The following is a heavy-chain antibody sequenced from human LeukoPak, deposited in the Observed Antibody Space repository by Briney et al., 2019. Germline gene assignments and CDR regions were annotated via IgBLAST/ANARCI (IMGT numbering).Heavy chain of an antibody. V-gene: IGHV3-23*01. CDR1: GFTFSNHG. Sequence: GTLRLSCAASGFTFSNHGMNWVRQAPGKGLEWVSGISPSGDITYYADSVKGRFTISRDASKNTVYLQLSRLRPEDTALYYCLRTGPYDIDENAFGVWGQGTRVTV. CDR3: LRTGPYDIDENAFGV. J-gene: IGHJ3*01. D-gene: IGHD3-9*01. CDR2: ISPSGDIT.